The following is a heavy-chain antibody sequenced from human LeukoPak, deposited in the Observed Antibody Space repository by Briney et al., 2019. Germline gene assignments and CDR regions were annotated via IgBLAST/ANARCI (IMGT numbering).Heavy chain of an antibody. Sequence: PSETLSLTCAVYGGSFSGYYWSWIRQPPGKGLEWIGEINHSGSTNYNPSLESRVTISVDTSKNQFSLKLSSVTAADTAVYYCARMDTAMVFSYYYYYMGVWGKGTTVTVSS. CDR3: ARMDTAMVFSYYYYYMGV. CDR1: GGSFSGYY. V-gene: IGHV4-34*01. D-gene: IGHD5-18*01. J-gene: IGHJ6*03. CDR2: INHSGST.